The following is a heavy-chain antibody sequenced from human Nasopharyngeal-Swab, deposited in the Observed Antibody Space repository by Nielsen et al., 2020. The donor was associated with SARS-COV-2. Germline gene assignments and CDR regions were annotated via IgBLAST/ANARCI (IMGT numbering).Heavy chain of an antibody. D-gene: IGHD3-9*01. J-gene: IGHJ6*02. Sequence: SVKVSCKASGGTFSSYAISWERQAPGQGREWRGGINPIFGTANYAQKFQGRVTITADEATSTAYMELSSLRSEDTALYYCARDRYDILTGYYPPPYYVMDVWGQGTTVTVSS. CDR3: ARDRYDILTGYYPPPYYVMDV. CDR1: GGTFSSYA. CDR2: INPIFGTA. V-gene: IGHV1-69*13.